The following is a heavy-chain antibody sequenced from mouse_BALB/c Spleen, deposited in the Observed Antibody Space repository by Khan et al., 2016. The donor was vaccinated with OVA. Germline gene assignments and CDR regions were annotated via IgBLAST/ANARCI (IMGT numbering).Heavy chain of an antibody. CDR1: GYSITSDYA. J-gene: IGHJ2*01. CDR2: ISYSGNT. Sequence: EVKLLESGPGLVKPSQSLSLTCTVTGYSITSDYAWNWIRQFPGNKLEWMGFISYSGNTNYNPSLKSRISITRDTSKNQFFLQWNSVTTEDTASYYCARVYGGDFDYWGQGTTLTVSS. D-gene: IGHD1-1*01. V-gene: IGHV3-2*02. CDR3: ARVYGGDFDY.